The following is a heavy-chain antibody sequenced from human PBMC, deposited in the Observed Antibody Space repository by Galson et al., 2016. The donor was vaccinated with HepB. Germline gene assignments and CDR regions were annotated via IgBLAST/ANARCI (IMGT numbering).Heavy chain of an antibody. D-gene: IGHD3-16*01. CDR1: GFTFSRYW. V-gene: IGHV3-7*04. J-gene: IGHJ4*02. Sequence: SLRLSCAASGFTFSRYWMTWVRQAPGKGPEWVATIKADGTVKNYADSVRGRFTISRDNARNSLHLQVDSLRAEDTAVYYWAWDNYERGPLESWGQGTLVTVSS. CDR2: IKADGTVK. CDR3: AWDNYERGPLES.